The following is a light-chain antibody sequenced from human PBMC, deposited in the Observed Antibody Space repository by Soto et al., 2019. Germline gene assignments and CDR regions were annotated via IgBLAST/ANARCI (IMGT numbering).Light chain of an antibody. Sequence: QSVLTQPPSVSGAPGQRVTISCTGSSYNIGAGYDVHWYQQPPGTAPKLLIYGNSNRPSGAPDLFSGSKSGTSASLSITGLQAEDEADYYCQSYDSSLRRVFGGGTKLTVL. CDR3: QSYDSSLRRV. CDR2: GNS. CDR1: SYNIGAGYD. V-gene: IGLV1-40*01. J-gene: IGLJ2*01.